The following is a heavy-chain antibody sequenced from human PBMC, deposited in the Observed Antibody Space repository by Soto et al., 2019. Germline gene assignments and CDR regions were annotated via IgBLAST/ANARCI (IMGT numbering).Heavy chain of an antibody. J-gene: IGHJ5*02. D-gene: IGHD2-8*01. Sequence: QVQLQQWGAGLLKPSETLSLTCAVYGGSFSGYYWSWIRQPPGKGLEWIGEINHSGSTNYNPSLKSLVTISVDTSKNQFSLKLSSVTAADTAVYYCARKGVPRKMRRGHALNNWFDPWGQGTLVTVSS. CDR2: INHSGST. V-gene: IGHV4-34*01. CDR3: ARKGVPRKMRRGHALNNWFDP. CDR1: GGSFSGYY.